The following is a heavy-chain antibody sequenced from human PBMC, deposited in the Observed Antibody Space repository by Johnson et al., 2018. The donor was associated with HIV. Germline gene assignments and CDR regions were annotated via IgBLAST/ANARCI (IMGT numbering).Heavy chain of an antibody. V-gene: IGHV3-30-3*01. CDR2: ISYDGSNK. CDR1: GFTFSSYA. D-gene: IGHD6-6*01. CDR3: ASIEARRVSAFDI. Sequence: QVQLVESGGGVVQPGRSLRLSCAASGFTFSSYAMHWVRQAPGKGLEWVAVISYDGSNKYYADSVKGRFTISRDNSKNTLYLQMNSLRAEDTAVHYCASIEARRVSAFDIWGQGTMVTVSS. J-gene: IGHJ3*02.